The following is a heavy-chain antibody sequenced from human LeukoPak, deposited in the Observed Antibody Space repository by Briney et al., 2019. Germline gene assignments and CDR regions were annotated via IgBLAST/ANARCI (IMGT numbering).Heavy chain of an antibody. CDR2: IYTSGST. CDR3: ARVASGWPRGAFDI. CDR1: GGSFSGYY. Sequence: SETLSLTCAVYGGSFSGYYWSWIRQPAGKGLEWIGRIYTSGSTNYNPSLKSRVTMSVDTSKNQFSLKLSSVTAADTAVYYCARVASGWPRGAFDIWGQGTMVTVSS. V-gene: IGHV4-59*10. D-gene: IGHD6-19*01. J-gene: IGHJ3*02.